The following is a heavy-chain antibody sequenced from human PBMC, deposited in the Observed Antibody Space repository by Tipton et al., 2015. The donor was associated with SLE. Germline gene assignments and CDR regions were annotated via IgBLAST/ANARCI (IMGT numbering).Heavy chain of an antibody. CDR1: GFTFSNAW. J-gene: IGHJ4*02. V-gene: IGHV3-11*04. Sequence: GSLRLSCAASGFTFSNAWMSWVRQAPGKGLEWVSYISSSDSTIYYADSVKGRFTISRDNAKNSLYLQMNSLRAEDTGVYYCARYSFVTAADYWGQGTLVTVSS. D-gene: IGHD2-2*01. CDR3: ARYSFVTAADY. CDR2: ISSSDSTI.